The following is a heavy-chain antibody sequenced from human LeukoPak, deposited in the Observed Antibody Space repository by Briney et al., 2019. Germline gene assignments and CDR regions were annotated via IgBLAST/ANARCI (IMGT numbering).Heavy chain of an antibody. D-gene: IGHD1-26*01. J-gene: IGHJ4*02. CDR2: TYYRSKWYN. CDR1: GDSVSSNSAA. V-gene: IGHV6-1*01. CDR3: ARHSGNYAGVTFDY. Sequence: SQTLSLTCAISGDSVSSNSAAWSWIRQSPSRGLEWLGRTYYRSKWYNDYAVSVRSRITINPETSKNQISLHLNSVTPEGTAVYYCARHSGNYAGVTFDYWGQGTLVTVSS.